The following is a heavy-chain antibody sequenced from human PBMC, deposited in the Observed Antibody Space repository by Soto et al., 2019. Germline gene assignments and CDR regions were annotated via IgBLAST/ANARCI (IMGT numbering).Heavy chain of an antibody. CDR2: MFYSGSS. CDR1: GGSISSYY. J-gene: IGHJ5*02. D-gene: IGHD3-16*01. CDR3: ARLVYTTSPFDP. V-gene: IGHV4-59*01. Sequence: SETLSLTCTVSGGSISSYYWSWIRQPPGKGLEWIGYMFYSGSSNYNPSLKSRVAISVDTSKNQFSLKLSSVTAADTAVYYCARLVYTTSPFDPWGQGTLVTVSS.